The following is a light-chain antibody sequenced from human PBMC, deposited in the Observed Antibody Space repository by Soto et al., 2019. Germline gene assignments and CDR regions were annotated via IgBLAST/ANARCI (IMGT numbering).Light chain of an antibody. CDR3: QQYGISLT. J-gene: IGKJ5*01. CDR2: GAS. V-gene: IGKV3-20*01. CDR1: QSVSSSY. Sequence: EIVLKQSPGTLSLSPGERATLSCRASQSVSSSYLAWYQQKPGQAPRLLIYGASSRATGIPDRFSGSGSGTDFTLTISRLEPEDFAVYYCQQYGISLTFCQGTLLEIK.